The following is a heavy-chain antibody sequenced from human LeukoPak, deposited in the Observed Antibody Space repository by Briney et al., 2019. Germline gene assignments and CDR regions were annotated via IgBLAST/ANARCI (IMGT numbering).Heavy chain of an antibody. CDR1: GYTFTSYG. CDR3: ARSFGSNPGYFDY. Sequence: ASVKVSCKASGYTFTSYGISWVRQAPGQGLEWMGWISAYSGDTNYAQKFQGRATLTTDTSTSTAYMELRSLGSEDTAVYYCARSFGSNPGYFDYWGQGTLVTVSS. D-gene: IGHD4-23*01. J-gene: IGHJ4*02. CDR2: ISAYSGDT. V-gene: IGHV1-18*01.